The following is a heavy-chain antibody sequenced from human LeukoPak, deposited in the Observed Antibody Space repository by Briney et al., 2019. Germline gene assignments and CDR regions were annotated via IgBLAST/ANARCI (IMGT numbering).Heavy chain of an antibody. CDR2: ISCNGGAI. J-gene: IGHJ6*03. D-gene: IGHD2-21*02. Sequence: SLRLSCVVSGFTFGDHAMHWVRQAPGRGLEWIAGISCNGGAIGYADSVKGRFIISRDNANQSLYLQMNSLRVEDTALYFCAKDQGLRKYYYYYYMDVWGRGTTVIVS. CDR1: GFTFGDHA. CDR3: AKDQGLRKYYYYYYMDV. V-gene: IGHV3-9*01.